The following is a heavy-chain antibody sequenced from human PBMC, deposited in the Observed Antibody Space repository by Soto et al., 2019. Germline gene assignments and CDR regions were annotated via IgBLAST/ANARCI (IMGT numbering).Heavy chain of an antibody. Sequence: QITLKESGPTLVKPTQTLTLTCTFSGFSLSTSGVGVGWTRQPPGKALEWLALIYWDDDKRYSPSLKSRLTITKDTSKNQVVLTMTNMDPVDTATYYCAHRGGYYDSSGYYPYYFDYWGQGTLVTVSS. V-gene: IGHV2-5*02. CDR1: GFSLSTSGVG. CDR2: IYWDDDK. D-gene: IGHD3-22*01. J-gene: IGHJ4*02. CDR3: AHRGGYYDSSGYYPYYFDY.